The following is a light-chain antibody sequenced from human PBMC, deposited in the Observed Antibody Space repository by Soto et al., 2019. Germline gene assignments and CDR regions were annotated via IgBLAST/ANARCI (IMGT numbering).Light chain of an antibody. CDR1: QSVDSN. V-gene: IGKV3-15*01. CDR3: QQYNNWWT. J-gene: IGKJ1*01. Sequence: EILRTQSPATLSVSPGERATLSCRASQSVDSNLAGYQQKPGQAPRLLIYGASTRATGISARFSGSGSGTEFTLTISSLQSEDFGVYYCQQYNNWWTFGQGTKVEI. CDR2: GAS.